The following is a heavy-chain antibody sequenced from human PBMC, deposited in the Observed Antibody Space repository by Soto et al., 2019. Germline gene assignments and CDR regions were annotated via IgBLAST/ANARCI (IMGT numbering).Heavy chain of an antibody. CDR3: ARGVEMAAHFDY. D-gene: IGHD6-19*01. CDR1: GYTFTSYY. V-gene: IGHV1-46*01. J-gene: IGHJ4*02. Sequence: ASVKVSCKASGYTFTSYYIHWVRQAPGQGLEWMGIINPSGGSTSYAQKFQGRVTMTRDTSTSTVYMKLSSLRSEDTAVCYCARGVEMAAHFDYWGQGTLVTVSS. CDR2: INPSGGST.